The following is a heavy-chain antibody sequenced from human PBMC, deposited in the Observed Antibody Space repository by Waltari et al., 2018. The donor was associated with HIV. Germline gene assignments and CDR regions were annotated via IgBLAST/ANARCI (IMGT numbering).Heavy chain of an antibody. D-gene: IGHD6-19*01. CDR3: AKDSGYSSGWYDY. CDR2: ISYDGSNK. Sequence: QVQLVESGGGVVQPGRSLRLSCAASGFTFTSSGMHWVRPAPGKGLEWVAVISYDGSNKYYADSVKGRFTISRDNSKNTLYLQMNSLRAEDTAVYYCAKDSGYSSGWYDYWGQGTLVTVSS. J-gene: IGHJ4*02. CDR1: GFTFTSSG. V-gene: IGHV3-30*18.